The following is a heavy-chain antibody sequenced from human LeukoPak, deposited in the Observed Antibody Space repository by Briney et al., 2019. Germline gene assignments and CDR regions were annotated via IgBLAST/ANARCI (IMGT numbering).Heavy chain of an antibody. V-gene: IGHV3-23*01. D-gene: IGHD3-22*01. J-gene: IGHJ4*02. CDR3: AKVKPYNYYFDSSGYYWDY. CDR1: GFTFSSYW. CDR2: ISGSGGST. Sequence: PGGSLRLSCAASGFTFSSYWMSWVRQAPGKGLEWVSGISGSGGSTYYADSVKGRFTISRDNSKNTLYLQMNSLRAEDTAVYFCAKVKPYNYYFDSSGYYWDYWGQGTLVTVSS.